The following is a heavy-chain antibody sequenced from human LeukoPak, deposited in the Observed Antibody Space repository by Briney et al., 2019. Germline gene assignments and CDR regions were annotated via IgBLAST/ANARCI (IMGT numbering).Heavy chain of an antibody. CDR1: GGSFSGYY. CDR3: ARGGYSDSSGYGYDI. V-gene: IGHV4-34*01. D-gene: IGHD3-22*01. CDR2: INHSGST. J-gene: IGHJ3*02. Sequence: SETLSLTCAVYGGSFSGYYWSWIRQPPGKGLEWIGEINHSGSTNYNPSLKSRVTISVDTSKNQFSLKLSSVTAADTAVYYCARGGYSDSSGYGYDIWGQGTMVTVSS.